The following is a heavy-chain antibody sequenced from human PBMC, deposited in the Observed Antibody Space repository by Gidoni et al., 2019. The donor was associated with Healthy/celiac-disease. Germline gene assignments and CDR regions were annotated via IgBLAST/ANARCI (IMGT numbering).Heavy chain of an antibody. D-gene: IGHD2-2*01. CDR3: ARPTSRGLPGAFDI. CDR2: IIPILGIA. CDR1: GGTISSYA. V-gene: IGHV1-69*10. J-gene: IGHJ3*02. Sequence: QVQLVQSGAEVKKPGSSVKVSCKASGGTISSYAISWVGQAPGQGLDWMGGIIPILGIATYAQKFQGRVTVTADKSTSTAYMELSSLRSEDTAVYYCARPTSRGLPGAFDIWGQGTMVTVSS.